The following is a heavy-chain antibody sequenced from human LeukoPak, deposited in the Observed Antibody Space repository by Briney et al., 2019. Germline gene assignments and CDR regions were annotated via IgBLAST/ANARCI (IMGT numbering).Heavy chain of an antibody. D-gene: IGHD6-19*01. V-gene: IGHV3-23*01. CDR3: AKVDQWPSDY. J-gene: IGHJ4*02. CDR2: ISGSGGNT. Sequence: GGPLRLSCAASGFTFSSSAMSWVRQAPGKGLEWVSAISGSGGNTYYADSVKSRFTISRDSSKNTLYLQMNSLRAEDTAVYYCAKVDQWPSDYWGQGTLVTVSS. CDR1: GFTFSSSA.